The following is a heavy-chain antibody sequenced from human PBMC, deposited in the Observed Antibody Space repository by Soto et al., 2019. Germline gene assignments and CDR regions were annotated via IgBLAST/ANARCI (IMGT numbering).Heavy chain of an antibody. CDR2: INAGNGNT. CDR3: ASAWEVGNIVVVPAAICWFDP. CDR1: GYTFTSYA. D-gene: IGHD2-2*02. Sequence: GASVKVSCKASGYTFTSYAMHWVRQAPGQRLEWMGWINAGNGNTKYSQKFQGRVTITRDTSASTAYMELSSLRSEDTAVYYCASAWEVGNIVVVPAAICWFDPWGQGTLVTVSS. J-gene: IGHJ5*02. V-gene: IGHV1-3*01.